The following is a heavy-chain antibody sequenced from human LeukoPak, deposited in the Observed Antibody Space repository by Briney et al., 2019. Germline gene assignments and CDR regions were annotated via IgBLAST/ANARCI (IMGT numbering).Heavy chain of an antibody. CDR2: IYSGGST. Sequence: GGSLRLSCAASEFTVSSSYMSWIRQAPGKGLEWVSVIYSGGSTYYADSVKGRFTISRDNSKNTLYLQMNSLRAEDTAVYYCARDCARSSTSCSDAFDIWGQGTMVTVSS. CDR1: EFTVSSSY. D-gene: IGHD2-2*01. J-gene: IGHJ3*02. CDR3: ARDCARSSTSCSDAFDI. V-gene: IGHV3-53*01.